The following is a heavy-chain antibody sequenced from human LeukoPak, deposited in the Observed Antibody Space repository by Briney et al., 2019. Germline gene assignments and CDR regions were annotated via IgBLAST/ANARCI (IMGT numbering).Heavy chain of an antibody. D-gene: IGHD6-19*01. J-gene: IGHJ4*02. CDR3: ANHGSGWSFDD. V-gene: IGHV4-59*01. CDR1: SASISGYY. CDR2: IQNTGGT. Sequence: SETLPVSRAVSSASISGYYWGWIRQPPGKGLAWIGYIQNTGGTNYNPSCKCRVSISKDTTKIQLSLKVSSVTAADTAVYYCANHGSGWSFDDWGQ.